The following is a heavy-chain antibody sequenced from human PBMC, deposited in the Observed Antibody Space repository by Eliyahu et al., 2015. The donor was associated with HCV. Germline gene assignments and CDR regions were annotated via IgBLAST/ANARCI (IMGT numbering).Heavy chain of an antibody. Sequence: EVQLVESGGDLTQPGRSLXLSCVAXGFXFDDYAMXWXRQAPGKGLEWVAGIHWNSDIIQYADFVRGRFTISRDNRKNSLYLQMDSLSPEDTAFYYCVKDTEQWLTHLDHWGQGALVTVSS. CDR2: IHWNSDII. V-gene: IGHV3-9*01. CDR1: GFXFDDYA. J-gene: IGHJ4*02. CDR3: VKDTEQWLTHLDH. D-gene: IGHD6-19*01.